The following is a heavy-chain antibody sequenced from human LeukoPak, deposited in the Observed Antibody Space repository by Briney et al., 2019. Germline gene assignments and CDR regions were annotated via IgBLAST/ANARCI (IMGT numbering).Heavy chain of an antibody. Sequence: GGSLRLSCTTSGFTFSNYGMHWVRQAPGKGLEWVAVISSDETNIRYGDSVRGRFTVSRDNAKNTVYLQMNSLGADDTAVYYCAKDPYRVVFATGNYLDPWGQGTLVTVSS. CDR2: ISSDETNI. V-gene: IGHV3-30*18. CDR3: AKDPYRVVFATGNYLDP. D-gene: IGHD2-15*01. CDR1: GFTFSNYG. J-gene: IGHJ5*02.